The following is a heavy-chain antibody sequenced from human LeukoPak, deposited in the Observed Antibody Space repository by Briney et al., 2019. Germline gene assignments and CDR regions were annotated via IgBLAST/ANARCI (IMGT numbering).Heavy chain of an antibody. CDR2: ISGTTGST. J-gene: IGHJ4*02. Sequence: GGSLRLSCVASGFTFSSHAMSWVRQTPGKGLEWVSAISGTTGSTYYADSVKGRFTISRDNAKNLLYLQMNSLRAEDTAVYYCARDPLTTNELDYWGQGTLVTVSS. V-gene: IGHV3-23*01. CDR1: GFTFSSHA. CDR3: ARDPLTTNELDY. D-gene: IGHD3-22*01.